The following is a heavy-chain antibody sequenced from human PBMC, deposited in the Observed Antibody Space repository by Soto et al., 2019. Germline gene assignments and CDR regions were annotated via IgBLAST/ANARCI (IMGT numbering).Heavy chain of an antibody. V-gene: IGHV1-3*01. CDR3: ARDNPGLGDY. Sequence: QVQLVQSGAEVKKPGASVKVSCKASGYTFTNYPMHWVRQAPGQRLEWMGWINADNGNTKYSQKFQGRVTTSRDTSTTTAYMELSSLGSEDTAVYYCARDNPGLGDYWGQGTLVTVSS. J-gene: IGHJ4*02. CDR1: GYTFTNYP. CDR2: INADNGNT.